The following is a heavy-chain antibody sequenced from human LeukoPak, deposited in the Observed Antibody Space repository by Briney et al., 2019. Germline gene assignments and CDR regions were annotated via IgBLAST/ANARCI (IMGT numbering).Heavy chain of an antibody. D-gene: IGHD3-16*01. CDR1: GDSIRGYH. CDR2: ISYSGST. Sequence: SETLSLTCIVSGDSIRGYHWSWIRQPPGKGLEWIGYISYSGSTKYNPSLKSRVIISVDTSKYQFSLNLSSLTAADTAVYYCARVGRGDHSWGSYYFDYWGQGTLVTVSS. V-gene: IGHV4-59*01. CDR3: ARVGRGDHSWGSYYFDY. J-gene: IGHJ4*02.